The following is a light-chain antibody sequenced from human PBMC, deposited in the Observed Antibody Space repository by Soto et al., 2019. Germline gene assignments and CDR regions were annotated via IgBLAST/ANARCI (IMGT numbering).Light chain of an antibody. Sequence: QSALTQPPSVSAAPGRTVTISCSGSSSNIGNSFVSWYQQLPGTAPRLLIYDNNERPSGIPDRFSGSKSGTSATLGITGLQTGDEADYYCGARDGGLSVLVFGNGTKVTV. CDR2: DNN. CDR1: SSNIGNSF. V-gene: IGLV1-51*01. J-gene: IGLJ1*01. CDR3: GARDGGLSVLV.